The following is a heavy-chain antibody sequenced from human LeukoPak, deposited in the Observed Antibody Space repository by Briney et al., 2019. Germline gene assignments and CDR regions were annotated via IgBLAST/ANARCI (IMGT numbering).Heavy chain of an antibody. V-gene: IGHV1-3*01. CDR1: GYTFTSYA. D-gene: IGHD6-13*01. Sequence: ASVKVSCKASGYTFTSYAMHWVRQAPGQRLEWMGWINAGNGNTKYSQKFQGRVTITADESTSTAYMELSSLRSEDTAVYYCASEKQYSSSWYRGWFDPWGQGTLVTVSS. CDR3: ASEKQYSSSWYRGWFDP. J-gene: IGHJ5*02. CDR2: INAGNGNT.